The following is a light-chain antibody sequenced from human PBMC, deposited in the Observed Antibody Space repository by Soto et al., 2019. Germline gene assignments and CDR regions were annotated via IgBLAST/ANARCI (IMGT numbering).Light chain of an antibody. CDR3: QQTDSFPQT. J-gene: IGKJ1*01. Sequence: DIQMTQSPSSVSASVGDRVTISCRASQGISTWLAWYQQSPGKAPKLLIYTASSLQTGVTSRFSGSGSGTDFTLTISSLQPEDFATYYCQQTDSFPQTFGQGTKVEIK. V-gene: IGKV1-12*01. CDR1: QGISTW. CDR2: TAS.